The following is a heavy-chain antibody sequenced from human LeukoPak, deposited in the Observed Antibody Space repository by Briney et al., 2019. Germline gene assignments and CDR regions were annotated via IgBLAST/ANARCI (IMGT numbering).Heavy chain of an antibody. J-gene: IGHJ6*02. V-gene: IGHV3-48*04. CDR1: GFTFSNYG. D-gene: IGHD6-19*01. CDR3: ARDKGSGWSYYYGMDV. Sequence: GGSLRLSCAASGFTFSNYGMNWVRQAPGKGLEWISYISSSSSLIYYADSVKGRLTISRDNAKNSLYLQMNSLRAEDTAVYYCARDKGSGWSYYYGMDVWGQGTTVTVSS. CDR2: ISSSSSLI.